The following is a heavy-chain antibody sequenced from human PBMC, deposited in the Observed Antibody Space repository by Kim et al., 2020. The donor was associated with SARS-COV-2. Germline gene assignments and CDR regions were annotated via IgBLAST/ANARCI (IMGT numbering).Heavy chain of an antibody. CDR1: GYSFTSYW. V-gene: IGHV5-51*01. Sequence: GESLKISCKASGYSFTSYWIGWVRQMPGKGLEWMGIIYPSDSDTKYSPSFQGQVTMSVDKSISTAYLQWSSLKASDTAMYYCALRYSSANFDYWGQGTLVTVSS. CDR3: ALRYSSANFDY. D-gene: IGHD6-19*01. J-gene: IGHJ4*02. CDR2: IYPSDSDT.